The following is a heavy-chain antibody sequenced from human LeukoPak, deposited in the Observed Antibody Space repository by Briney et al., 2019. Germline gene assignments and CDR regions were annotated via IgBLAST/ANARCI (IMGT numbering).Heavy chain of an antibody. J-gene: IGHJ6*02. Sequence: GRSLRLSCAVSGVTSSIYGIHSVRQAPGQGLEWVAVISYDGSNRYYADSVKGRFTISRDNSKNTLYLQMNSLRAEDTAVYYCAKRLGLYCSGGRCYLWYYYYGMDVWGQGTTVTVSS. V-gene: IGHV3-30*18. CDR1: GVTSSIYG. CDR3: AKRLGLYCSGGRCYLWYYYYGMDV. D-gene: IGHD2-15*01. CDR2: ISYDGSNR.